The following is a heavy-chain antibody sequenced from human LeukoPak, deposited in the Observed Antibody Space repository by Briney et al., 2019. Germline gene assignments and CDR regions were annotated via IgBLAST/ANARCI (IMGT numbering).Heavy chain of an antibody. J-gene: IGHJ4*02. CDR1: GYPFSAHF. V-gene: IGHV7-4-1*02. D-gene: IGHD3-10*01. Sequence: ASVRVSCKASGYPFSAHFLNWVRQAPGQGLEWMGNIDTXXGXXXXXXXXXGXFVFSLDTSVSTAYLQITSLKADDTAAYYCVRGTPTPGMDYWGQGTQVTVSS. CDR3: VRGTPTPGMDY. CDR2: IDTXXGXX.